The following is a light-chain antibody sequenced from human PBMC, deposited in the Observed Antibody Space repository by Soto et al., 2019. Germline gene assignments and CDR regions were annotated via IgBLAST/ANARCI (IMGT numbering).Light chain of an antibody. CDR2: EVS. Sequence: QSVLTQPPSASGSPGQSVTISCTGTSSDVGDNYVCWYQQHLGKAPKLIIYEVSQRPSGVPDRFSGSKSGNTASLTVSGLQTEDEADYYCSAYAGSNNFVFGSGTKVTVL. CDR1: SSDVGDNY. CDR3: SAYAGSNNFV. J-gene: IGLJ1*01. V-gene: IGLV2-8*01.